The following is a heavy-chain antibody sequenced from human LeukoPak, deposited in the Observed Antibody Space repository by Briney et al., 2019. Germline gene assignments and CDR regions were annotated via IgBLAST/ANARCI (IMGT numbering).Heavy chain of an antibody. CDR1: GGSFSDYY. D-gene: IGHD6-19*01. CDR2: IYYSGST. J-gene: IGHJ4*02. CDR3: ASRGSGWIRRHYFDY. V-gene: IGHV4-34*01. Sequence: SETLSLTCAVHGGSFSDYYWGWIRQPPGKGLEWIGSIYYSGSTYYNPSLKSRVTISVDTSKNQFSLKLISVTAADTAVYYCASRGSGWIRRHYFDYWGQGTLVTVSS.